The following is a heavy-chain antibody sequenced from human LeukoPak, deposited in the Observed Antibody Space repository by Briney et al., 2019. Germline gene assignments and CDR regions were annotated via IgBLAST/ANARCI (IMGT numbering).Heavy chain of an antibody. Sequence: GGSLRLSCAASGFTFSSYSMNWVRQAPGKGLEWVSSISRGSTYMYYADSVKGRFTISRDNVQNSVFLQMNSLRAEDTAVYYCGRVGGRSKAAKGDAFDIWGQGTMVVVSS. D-gene: IGHD6-6*01. J-gene: IGHJ3*02. CDR2: ISRGSTYM. V-gene: IGHV3-21*06. CDR1: GFTFSSYS. CDR3: GRVGGRSKAAKGDAFDI.